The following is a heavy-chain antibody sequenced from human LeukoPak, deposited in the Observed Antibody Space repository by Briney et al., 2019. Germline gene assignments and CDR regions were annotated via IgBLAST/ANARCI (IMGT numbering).Heavy chain of an antibody. J-gene: IGHJ6*02. CDR2: INPTGGST. CDR3: ARSQYYGMDV. Sequence: ASVTVSCKASGYTFTSYYMHWVRQAPGQGLEWMGMINPTGGSTSNAQKFQGRVTMTRDTSTSTVYMELSSLRSEDTAVYYCARSQYYGMDVWGQGTTVTVSS. V-gene: IGHV1-46*01. CDR1: GYTFTSYY.